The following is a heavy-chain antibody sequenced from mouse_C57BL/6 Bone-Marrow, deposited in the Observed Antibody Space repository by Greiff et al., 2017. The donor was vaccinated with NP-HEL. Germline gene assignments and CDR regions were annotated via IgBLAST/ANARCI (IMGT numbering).Heavy chain of an antibody. V-gene: IGHV1-42*01. J-gene: IGHJ3*01. CDR1: GYSFTGYY. Sequence: VQLQQSGPELVKPGASVKISCKASGYSFTGYYMNWVKQSPEKSLEWIGEINPSTGGTTYNQKFKAKATLTVDKSSSTAYMQLKSLTSEDSAVYYCAREGGKGFAYWGQGTLVTVSA. CDR3: AREGGKGFAY. D-gene: IGHD2-1*01. CDR2: INPSTGGT.